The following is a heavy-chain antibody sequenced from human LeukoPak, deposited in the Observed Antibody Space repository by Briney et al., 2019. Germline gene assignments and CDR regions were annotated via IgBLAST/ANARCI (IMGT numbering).Heavy chain of an antibody. V-gene: IGHV4-34*01. CDR2: NNHSGST. Sequence: SETLSLTCAVYGGSFRGYYWSWIRQPPGKGLEWVGENNHSGSTNYNPSIKSQVTISVDTSKNQFSLKLSSVTAADTAVYYCARGGKYWGQGTLVTVSS. CDR1: GGSFRGYY. J-gene: IGHJ4*02. CDR3: ARGGKY.